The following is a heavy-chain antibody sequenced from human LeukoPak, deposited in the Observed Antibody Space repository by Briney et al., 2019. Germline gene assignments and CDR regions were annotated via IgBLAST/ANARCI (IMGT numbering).Heavy chain of an antibody. CDR3: ARQNYSSSLFDY. CDR1: GGPISSFY. V-gene: IGHV4-59*08. CDR2: IYYSGCT. Sequence: SETLSLTCTVFGGPISSFYWSWIRQFPGKGLEGIGYIYYSGCTSYNPSLKSRVSISVDMSNTQFSRKLSSVTAADTSVYYCARQNYSSSLFDYWGQGTLVTVSS. D-gene: IGHD6-13*01. J-gene: IGHJ4*02.